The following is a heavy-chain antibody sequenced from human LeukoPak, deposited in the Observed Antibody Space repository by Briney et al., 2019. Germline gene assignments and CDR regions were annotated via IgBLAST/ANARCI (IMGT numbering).Heavy chain of an antibody. CDR1: GASISSYY. J-gene: IGHJ4*02. CDR2: IYTSGST. V-gene: IGHV4-4*07. Sequence: PSETLSLTCTVSGASISSYYWGWIRQPAGKGLEWIGRIYTSGSTNYNPSLKSRVTMSVDTSKNQFSLKLSSVTAADTAVYYCASFGVFQYLDYWGQGTLVTVSS. D-gene: IGHD2-8*01. CDR3: ASFGVFQYLDY.